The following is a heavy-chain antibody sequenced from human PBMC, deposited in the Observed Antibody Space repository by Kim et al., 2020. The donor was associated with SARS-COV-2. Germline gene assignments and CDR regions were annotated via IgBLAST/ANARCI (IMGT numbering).Heavy chain of an antibody. CDR1: GFTFSSYA. Sequence: GGSLRLSCAVSGFTFSSYAMSWVRQAPGKGLEWVSIISGNGGTTYYADSVKGRFTISRDNSKNTLYLQMNSLRAEDTAVYYCAKGGNTGCCSYYYMDVWGKRTTVTVSS. CDR3: AKGGNTGCCSYYYMDV. J-gene: IGHJ6*03. CDR2: ISGNGGTT. V-gene: IGHV3-23*01. D-gene: IGHD2-15*01.